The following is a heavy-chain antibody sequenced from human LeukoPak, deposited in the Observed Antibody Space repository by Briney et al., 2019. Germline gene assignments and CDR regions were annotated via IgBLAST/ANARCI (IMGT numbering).Heavy chain of an antibody. J-gene: IGHJ5*02. V-gene: IGHV3-23*01. D-gene: IGHD6-19*01. Sequence: QSGGSLRLSCAASGFTFSSYAMSWVRQAPGKGLEWVSAISGSGGSTYYADSVKGRLTISRDNSKNTLYLQMNSLRAEDTAVYYCAKKNIEVTGSNCFDPWGQGTLVIVSS. CDR3: AKKNIEVTGSNCFDP. CDR1: GFTFSSYA. CDR2: ISGSGGST.